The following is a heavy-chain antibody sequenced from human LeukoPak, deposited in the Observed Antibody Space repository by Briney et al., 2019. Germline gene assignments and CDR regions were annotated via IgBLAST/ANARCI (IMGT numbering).Heavy chain of an antibody. Sequence: SETLSLTCTVSGGSIRSYYWSWIRQPAGKGREGMVRIYTSGSTNYNPSLKSRVTMSVDTSKNQFSLKLSSVTAADTAVYYCARDSRVAGTDYWGQGTLVTVSS. CDR1: GGSIRSYY. V-gene: IGHV4-4*07. D-gene: IGHD6-19*01. CDR3: ARDSRVAGTDY. J-gene: IGHJ4*02. CDR2: IYTSGST.